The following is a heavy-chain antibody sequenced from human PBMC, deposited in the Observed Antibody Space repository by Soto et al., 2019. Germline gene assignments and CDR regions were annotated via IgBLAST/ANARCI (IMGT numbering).Heavy chain of an antibody. CDR1: GFTCSSYG. V-gene: IGHV3-33*01. J-gene: IGHJ6*02. D-gene: IGHD6-25*01. CDR2: IWYDGSNK. Sequence: GGSLRLSCAASGFTCSSYGMHWVRQAPGKGLEWVAVIWYDGSNKYYADSVKGRFTISRDNSKNTLYLQMNSLRAEDTAVYYCARALITRRPYYYYYGMDVWGQGTTVTVSS. CDR3: ARALITRRPYYYYYGMDV.